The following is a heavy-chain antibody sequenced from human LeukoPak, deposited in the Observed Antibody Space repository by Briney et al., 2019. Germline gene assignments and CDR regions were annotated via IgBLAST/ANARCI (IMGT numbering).Heavy chain of an antibody. D-gene: IGHD5-12*01. J-gene: IGHJ4*02. V-gene: IGHV4-59*01. CDR1: GVSISSYY. CDR3: ARHSHTAYDGMFES. Sequence: SETQSLTCAVSGVSISSYYWSWIRQPPGMGLEWIGYISYTGSFNYNPSLQSRVTISVDTSKNLLSLKLRSVIAADTALYYCARHSHTAYDGMFESWGQGTLVSVSS. CDR2: ISYTGSF.